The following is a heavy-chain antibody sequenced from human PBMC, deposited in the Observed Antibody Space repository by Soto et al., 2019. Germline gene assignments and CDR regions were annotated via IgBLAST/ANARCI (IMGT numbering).Heavy chain of an antibody. CDR3: ARINEDSSGYYYYGMDV. CDR2: IDWDDDK. Sequence: SGPTLVNPTQTLTLTCTFSGFSLSTSGMCVSWIRQPPGKALEWLALIDWDDDKYYSTSLKTRLTISKDTSKNQVVLTMTNMDPVDTATYYCARINEDSSGYYYYGMDVWGQGTTVTVSS. D-gene: IGHD3-22*01. CDR1: GFSLSTSGMC. J-gene: IGHJ6*02. V-gene: IGHV2-70*01.